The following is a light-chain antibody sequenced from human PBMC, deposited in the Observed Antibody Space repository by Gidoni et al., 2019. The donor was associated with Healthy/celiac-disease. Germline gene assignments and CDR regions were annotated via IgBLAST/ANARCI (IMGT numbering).Light chain of an antibody. CDR3: QSYDSSNWV. CDR2: EDN. V-gene: IGLV6-57*03. Sequence: NFLPHPPPSVPVSPGTTVTISCTRSSCSIASNYVQWYQQRPGSAPTTVIYEDNQRPSGVPDRFSGSIDSSSNSASLTISGLKTEDEADYYCQSYDSSNWVFGGGTKLTVL. J-gene: IGLJ3*02. CDR1: SCSIASNY.